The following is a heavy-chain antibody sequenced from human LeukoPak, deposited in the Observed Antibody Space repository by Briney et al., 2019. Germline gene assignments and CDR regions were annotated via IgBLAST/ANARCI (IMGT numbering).Heavy chain of an antibody. CDR3: TRETAFDF. CDR1: GFIFNDYS. Sequence: GGSLRLSCGGSGFIFNDYSMNWVRQAPGKGPGWVSYISSRSSTIYYADSVKGRFTISRDNAKNSLYLQMNSLRAEDSAVYYCTRETAFDFWGQGTVVTVSS. CDR2: ISSRSSTI. J-gene: IGHJ3*01. V-gene: IGHV3-48*04.